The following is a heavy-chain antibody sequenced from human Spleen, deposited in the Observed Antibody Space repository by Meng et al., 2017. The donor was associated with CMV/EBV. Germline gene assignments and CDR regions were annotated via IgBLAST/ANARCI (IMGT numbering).Heavy chain of an antibody. V-gene: IGHV3-30*02. Sequence: GESLKISCATSGFSFSSYGMSWVRQAPGKGLEWVAFIRTGGSHSFHAESVKGRFTISRDNSNNTLYLQLNSLRAEDTGVYFCAKDIPMRRGVTAWFDPLGQGTLVTVSS. CDR2: IRTGGSHS. CDR1: GFSFSSYG. J-gene: IGHJ5*02. D-gene: IGHD3-10*01. CDR3: AKDIPMRRGVTAWFDP.